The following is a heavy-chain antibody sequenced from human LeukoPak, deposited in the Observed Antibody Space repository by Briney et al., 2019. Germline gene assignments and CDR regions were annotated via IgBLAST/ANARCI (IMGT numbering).Heavy chain of an antibody. CDR2: INSDGSST. CDR1: GFTFSSYW. CDR3: ARAGGYDFKWEDYFDY. Sequence: GGSLRLSCAASGFTFSSYWMHWVRQAPGKGLVWVSRINSDGSSTSYADPVKGRFTISRDNAKNTLYLQMNSLRAEDTAVYYCARAGGYDFKWEDYFDYWGQGTLVTVSS. V-gene: IGHV3-74*01. J-gene: IGHJ4*02. D-gene: IGHD5-12*01.